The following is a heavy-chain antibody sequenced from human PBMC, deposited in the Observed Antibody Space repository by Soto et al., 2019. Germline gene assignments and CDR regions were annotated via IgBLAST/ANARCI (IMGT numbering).Heavy chain of an antibody. J-gene: IGHJ6*02. Sequence: QVQLVQSGAEVKKPGSSVKVSCKASGGTFSSYAISWVRQAPGQGLEWMGGIIPIFGTANYAQKFQGRVMITADKSTSTAYMELSSLRSEDTAVYYCARGGTTLSTYYYYGMDVWGQGTTVTVSS. CDR1: GGTFSSYA. CDR2: IIPIFGTA. D-gene: IGHD5-12*01. V-gene: IGHV1-69*06. CDR3: ARGGTTLSTYYYYGMDV.